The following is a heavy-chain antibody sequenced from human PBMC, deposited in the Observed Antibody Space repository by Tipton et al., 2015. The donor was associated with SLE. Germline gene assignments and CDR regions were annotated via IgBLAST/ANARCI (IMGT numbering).Heavy chain of an antibody. J-gene: IGHJ5*02. CDR3: AREGILAGGFAP. CDR1: GFTFSIYA. D-gene: IGHD3-3*02. Sequence: SLRLSCAASGFTFSIYAMHWVRQAPGKGLEWVAVISYGGSNQYYADAVKGRFTISRDNSKNTLYLHMNSLRAEDTAVYYCAREGILAGGFAPWGQGTLVPVSS. CDR2: ISYGGSNQ. V-gene: IGHV3-30*04.